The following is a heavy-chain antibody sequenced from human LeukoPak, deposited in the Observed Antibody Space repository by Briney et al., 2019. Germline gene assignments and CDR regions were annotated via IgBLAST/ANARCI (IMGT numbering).Heavy chain of an antibody. CDR2: IYYSGST. J-gene: IGHJ3*02. CDR3: ASWSLGWSNAFDI. Sequence: SETLSLTCTVSGGSISSGSYYWSWIRQPAGKGLEWIGYIYYSGSTNYNPSLKSRVTISVDTSKNQFSLKLSSVTAADTAVYYCASWSLGWSNAFDIWGQGTMVTVSS. V-gene: IGHV4-61*10. D-gene: IGHD6-19*01. CDR1: GGSISSGSYY.